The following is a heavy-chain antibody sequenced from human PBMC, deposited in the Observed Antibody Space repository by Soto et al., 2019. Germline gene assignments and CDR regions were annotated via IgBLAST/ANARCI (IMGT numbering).Heavy chain of an antibody. CDR3: ARGSGGGNIYYYMDV. D-gene: IGHD2-15*01. Sequence: SETLSLTCTVSGGSISSYYWSWIRQPPGKGLEWIGYIYYGGSTNYNPSLKSRVTISVATSKNQFSLKLSSVTAADTAVYYCARGSGGGNIYYYMDVWGKGTTVTVSS. J-gene: IGHJ6*03. V-gene: IGHV4-59*01. CDR2: IYYGGST. CDR1: GGSISSYY.